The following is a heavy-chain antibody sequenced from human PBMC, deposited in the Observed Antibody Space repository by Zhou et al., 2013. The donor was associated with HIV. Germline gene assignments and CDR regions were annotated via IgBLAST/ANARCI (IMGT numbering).Heavy chain of an antibody. CDR2: IIPIFGTA. CDR1: GGTFSSYA. CDR3: ARDRVRYSYGLRSDAFDI. J-gene: IGHJ3*02. D-gene: IGHD5-18*01. V-gene: IGHV1-69*05. Sequence: QVQLVQSGAEVKKPGSSVKVSCKASGGTFSSYAISWVRQAPGQGLEWMGGIIPIFGTANYAQKFQGRVTITTDESTSTAYMELSSLRSEDTAVYYCARDRVRYSYGLRSDAFDIWGQGTMVTVSS.